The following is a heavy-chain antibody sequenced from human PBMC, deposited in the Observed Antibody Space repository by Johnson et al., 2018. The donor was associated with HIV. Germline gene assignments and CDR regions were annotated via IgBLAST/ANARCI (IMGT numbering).Heavy chain of an antibody. V-gene: IGHV3-30*18. Sequence: VQLVESGGGVVQPGRSLRLSCAASGFTFISYGMHWVRQAPGKGLEWVALIWYDGSNKYYADSLKGRFTISRDNSKNTVYLQMNSLRPEDTAVYYCAKDGGSYGCAFDFWGQGTMVSASS. J-gene: IGHJ3*01. CDR1: GFTFISYG. CDR2: IWYDGSNK. CDR3: AKDGGSYGCAFDF. D-gene: IGHD1-26*01.